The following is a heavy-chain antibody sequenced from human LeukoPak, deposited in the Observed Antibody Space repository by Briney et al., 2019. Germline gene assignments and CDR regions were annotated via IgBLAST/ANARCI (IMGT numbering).Heavy chain of an antibody. V-gene: IGHV3-21*01. CDR1: GFTFDDYA. CDR3: ARGIAAAGHFDY. J-gene: IGHJ4*02. Sequence: GGSLRLSCAASGFTFDDYAMHWVRQTPGKGLEWVSLITSLGTRVYYADSVRGRFTVSRDNAKNSLYLQMNSLRAGDTAVYYCARGIAAAGHFDYWGQGTLVTVSS. CDR2: ITSLGTRV. D-gene: IGHD6-13*01.